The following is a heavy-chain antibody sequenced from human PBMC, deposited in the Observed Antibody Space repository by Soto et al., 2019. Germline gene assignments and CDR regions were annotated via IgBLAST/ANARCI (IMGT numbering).Heavy chain of an antibody. CDR1: GFTFTSSA. Sequence: GASVKVSCKASGFTFTSSAVQWVRQARGQRLEWIGWIVVGSGNTNYAQKFQERVTITRDMSTSTAYMELSSLRSEDTAVYYCAADHNYYYGMDVWGQGTTVTVSS. CDR2: IVVGSGNT. V-gene: IGHV1-58*01. J-gene: IGHJ6*02. CDR3: AADHNYYYGMDV.